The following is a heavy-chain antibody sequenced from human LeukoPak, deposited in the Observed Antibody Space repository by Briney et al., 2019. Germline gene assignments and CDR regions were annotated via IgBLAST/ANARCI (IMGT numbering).Heavy chain of an antibody. J-gene: IGHJ6*04. CDR2: INHSGST. Sequence: SETLSLTCAVYGGSFSGYYWSGIRQPPGKGLEWIGEINHSGSTNYNPSLKSRVTISVDTSKNQFSLKLSSVTAADTAVYYCARLLRHFDRGMDVWGKGTTVTVSS. CDR1: GGSFSGYY. CDR3: ARLLRHFDRGMDV. V-gene: IGHV4-34*01. D-gene: IGHD3-9*01.